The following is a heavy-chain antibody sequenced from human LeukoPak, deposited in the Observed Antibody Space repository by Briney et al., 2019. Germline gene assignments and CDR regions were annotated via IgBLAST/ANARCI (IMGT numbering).Heavy chain of an antibody. CDR1: GFNFNNFE. J-gene: IGHJ4*02. V-gene: IGHV3-7*01. CDR2: IKQDGSEK. D-gene: IGHD3-9*01. Sequence: PGGSLRLSCVASGFNFNNFEMSWVRQAPGKGLEWVANIKQDGSEKYYVDSVKGRFTISRDNAKNSLYLQMNSLRAEDTAVYYCAREEVLTGYYSNWGQGTLVTVSS. CDR3: AREEVLTGYYSN.